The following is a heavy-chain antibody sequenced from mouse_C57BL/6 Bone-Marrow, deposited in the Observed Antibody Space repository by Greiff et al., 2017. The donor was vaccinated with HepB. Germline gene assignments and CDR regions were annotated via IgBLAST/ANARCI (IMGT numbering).Heavy chain of an antibody. CDR1: GYTFTSYG. Sequence: VQLVESGAELARPGASVKLSCKASGYTFTSYGISWVKQRTGQGLEWIGEIYPRSGNTYYNEKFKGKATLTADQSSSTAYMELRSLPSEDSAVYFCARDGYFSYWGKRTLVTVSA. CDR3: ARDGYFSY. D-gene: IGHD2-3*01. J-gene: IGHJ3*01. CDR2: IYPRSGNT. V-gene: IGHV1-81*01.